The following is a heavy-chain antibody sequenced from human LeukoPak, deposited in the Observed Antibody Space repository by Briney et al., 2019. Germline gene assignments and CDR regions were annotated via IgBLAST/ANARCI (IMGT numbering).Heavy chain of an antibody. CDR3: AKDLSGGYSYGFDY. Sequence: GGSLRLSCAASGFTFSNYAMSRVRQAPGKGLEWVSAISGSGGSTYYADSVKGRFTISRDNSKNTLYLQMNSLRAEDTAVYYCAKDLSGGYSYGFDYWGQGTLVTVSS. V-gene: IGHV3-23*01. J-gene: IGHJ4*02. D-gene: IGHD5-18*01. CDR2: ISGSGGST. CDR1: GFTFSNYA.